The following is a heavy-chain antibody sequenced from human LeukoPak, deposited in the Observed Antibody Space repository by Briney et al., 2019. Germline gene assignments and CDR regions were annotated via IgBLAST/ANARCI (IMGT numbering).Heavy chain of an antibody. J-gene: IGHJ4*02. D-gene: IGHD6-19*01. Sequence: PGRSLRLSCAASGFTFSSYGMHWVRQAPGKALEWVSFICYDGSNKYYADSVKGRFTISRDNSKNTLYLQMNSLRAEDTAVYYCARVLVVSGWTNIDYWGQGTLVTVSS. CDR1: GFTFSSYG. CDR3: ARVLVVSGWTNIDY. V-gene: IGHV3-33*01. CDR2: ICYDGSNK.